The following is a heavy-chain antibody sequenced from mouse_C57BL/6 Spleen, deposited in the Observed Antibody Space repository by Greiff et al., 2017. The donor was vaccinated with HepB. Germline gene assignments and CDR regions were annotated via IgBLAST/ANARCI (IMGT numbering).Heavy chain of an antibody. CDR1: GFTFSSYA. V-gene: IGHV5-9-1*02. Sequence: DVMLVESGEGLVKPGGSLKLSCAASGFTFSSYAMSWVRQTPEKRLEWVAYISSGGDYIYYADTVKGRFTISRDNARNTLYLQMSSLKSEDTAMYYCTRDYDYDQFAYWGQGTLVTVSA. J-gene: IGHJ3*01. CDR3: TRDYDYDQFAY. CDR2: ISSGGDYI. D-gene: IGHD2-4*01.